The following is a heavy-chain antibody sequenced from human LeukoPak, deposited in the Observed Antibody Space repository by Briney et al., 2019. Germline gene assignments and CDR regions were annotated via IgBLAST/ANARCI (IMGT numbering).Heavy chain of an antibody. J-gene: IGHJ3*02. CDR2: ISSSSSYI. CDR3: ERARVRYFDWLPQKGDAFDI. V-gene: IGHV3-21*01. Sequence: GGSLRLSCAASGFTFSSYSMNWVRQAPGKGLEWVSSISSSSSYIYYADSVKGRFTISRDNAKNSLYLQMNSLRAEDTAVYYCERARVRYFDWLPQKGDAFDIWGQGTMVTVSS. CDR1: GFTFSSYS. D-gene: IGHD3-9*01.